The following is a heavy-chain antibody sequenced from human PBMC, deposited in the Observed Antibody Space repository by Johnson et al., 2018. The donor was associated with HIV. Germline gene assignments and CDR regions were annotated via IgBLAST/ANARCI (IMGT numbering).Heavy chain of an antibody. V-gene: IGHV3-66*01. CDR3: ARVGPRSKGGPVDAFDI. J-gene: IGHJ3*02. CDR2: IYSGGST. CDR1: GFTVSSNY. D-gene: IGHD3-16*01. Sequence: MLLVESGGGLVQPGGSLRLSCAASGFTVSSNYMSWVRQAPGKGLEWVSVIYSGGSTYYADSVTGRFTISRDNAKNSLFLQMSSLRAEDTAVYYCARVGPRSKGGPVDAFDIWGQGTMVTVSS.